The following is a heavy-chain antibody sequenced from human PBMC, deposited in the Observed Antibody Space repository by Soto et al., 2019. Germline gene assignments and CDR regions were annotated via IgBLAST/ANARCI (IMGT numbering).Heavy chain of an antibody. Sequence: QVQLQQWGAGLLKPSETLSLTCAVYGGSFSGYYWSWIRQPPGKGLEWIGEINHSGSTNYNPSLKSRVTVSVDTSKNQCSLKLSSVTAADTAVYYCARADIVVVVAATGADAFDIWGQGTMVTVSS. CDR3: ARADIVVVVAATGADAFDI. CDR2: INHSGST. J-gene: IGHJ3*02. D-gene: IGHD2-15*01. CDR1: GGSFSGYY. V-gene: IGHV4-34*01.